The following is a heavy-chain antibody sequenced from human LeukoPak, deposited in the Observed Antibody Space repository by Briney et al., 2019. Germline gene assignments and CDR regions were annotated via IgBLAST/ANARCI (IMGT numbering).Heavy chain of an antibody. Sequence: SETLSLTCTVSGGSISSYYWSWIRQPAGKGLEWIGRIYTSGGTNYNPSLKSRVTMSVDTSKNQFSLKLSSVTAADTAVYYCARSYYYDSSGYTDDYRGQGTLVTVSS. CDR3: ARSYYYDSSGYTDDY. V-gene: IGHV4-4*07. CDR2: IYTSGGT. D-gene: IGHD3-22*01. CDR1: GGSISSYY. J-gene: IGHJ4*02.